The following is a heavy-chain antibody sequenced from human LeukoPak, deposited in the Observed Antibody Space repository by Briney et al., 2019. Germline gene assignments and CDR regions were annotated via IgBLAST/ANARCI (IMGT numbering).Heavy chain of an antibody. V-gene: IGHV1-8*03. J-gene: IGHJ6*03. Sequence: ASVTVSCKASGYTFTIYDINWVRQATGQGLEWMGWMNPNSGNTGYAQKFQGRVTITRNTSISTAYMELSSLRSEDTAVYYCARALDSSSWYYYYMDVWGKGTTVTVSS. D-gene: IGHD6-13*01. CDR1: GYTFTIYD. CDR2: MNPNSGNT. CDR3: ARALDSSSWYYYYMDV.